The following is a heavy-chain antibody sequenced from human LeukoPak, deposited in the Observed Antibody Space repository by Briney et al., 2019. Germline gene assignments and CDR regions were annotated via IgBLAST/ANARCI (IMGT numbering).Heavy chain of an antibody. CDR2: ISADGIDK. J-gene: IGHJ4*02. CDR3: AKDKGREGDY. V-gene: IGHV3-30*18. Sequence: GRSLRLSCAASGFPFSNYGMHWVRQAPGKGLEWVAVISADGIDKYYADSVKGRFTISRDNSKNTLYLQMSSLRPEDTAVYYCAKDKGREGDYWGQGDLVTVSS. CDR1: GFPFSNYG.